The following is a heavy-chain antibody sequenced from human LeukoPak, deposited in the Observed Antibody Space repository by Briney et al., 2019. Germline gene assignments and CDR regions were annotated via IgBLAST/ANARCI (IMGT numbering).Heavy chain of an antibody. V-gene: IGHV3-48*03. D-gene: IGHD2-2*01. J-gene: IGHJ3*02. CDR1: GFTFSSYE. Sequence: PGGSLRLSCAASGFTFSSYEMNWVRQAPGKGLEWVSYISSSGSTIYYADSVKGRFTISRDNAKNSLYLQMNSLRAEDTAVYYCASRGCSSTSCYDLAPNAFDIWGQGTVVTVSS. CDR3: ASRGCSSTSCYDLAPNAFDI. CDR2: ISSSGSTI.